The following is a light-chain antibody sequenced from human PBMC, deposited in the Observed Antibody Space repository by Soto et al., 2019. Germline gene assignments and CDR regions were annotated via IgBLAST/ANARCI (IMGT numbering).Light chain of an antibody. V-gene: IGKV3-20*01. J-gene: IGKJ1*01. CDR1: QSVRSNF. Sequence: EIVLTQSPGTLSLSPGERATLSCRASQSVRSNFLAWYQQRPGQAPRLLIYGASSRATDIPDRFSGSGSGTDFTLIISRLEPEDCAVYYCQQYGSALQTFGQGTKVEIK. CDR2: GAS. CDR3: QQYGSALQT.